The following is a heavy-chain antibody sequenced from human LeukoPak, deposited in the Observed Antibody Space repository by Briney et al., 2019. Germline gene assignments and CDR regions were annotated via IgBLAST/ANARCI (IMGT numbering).Heavy chain of an antibody. CDR2: INPNSGGT. Sequence: ASVKVSCKASGYTFTGYYMHWVRQAPGQGLEWMGWINPNSGGTNYAQKFQGRATMTRDTSISTAYMELSRLRSDDTAVYYCARVDSSWYGSNSFDIWGQGTMVTVSS. CDR3: ARVDSSWYGSNSFDI. V-gene: IGHV1-2*02. D-gene: IGHD6-13*01. CDR1: GYTFTGYY. J-gene: IGHJ3*02.